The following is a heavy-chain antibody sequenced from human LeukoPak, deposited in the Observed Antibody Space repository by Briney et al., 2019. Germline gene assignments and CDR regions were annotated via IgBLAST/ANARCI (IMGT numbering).Heavy chain of an antibody. D-gene: IGHD3-22*01. CDR1: GGSISSGYYY. CDR3: ARENDTSDDFDI. Sequence: SQTLSLTCTVSGGSISSGYYYWSWIRQPPGKGLELIQHICSSRSTYYNPSLKSRVTISVDTSKNQFSLKLSSVTAADTAVYYCARENDTSDDFDIQGQGTMVTVSS. CDR2: ICSSRST. J-gene: IGHJ3*02. V-gene: IGHV4-30-4*01.